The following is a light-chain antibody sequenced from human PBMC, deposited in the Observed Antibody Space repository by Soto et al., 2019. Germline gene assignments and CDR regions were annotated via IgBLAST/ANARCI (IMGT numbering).Light chain of an antibody. V-gene: IGKV3-15*01. CDR1: QSVSGN. J-gene: IGKJ5*01. CDR3: QQYNNSPLT. Sequence: EIVVTQSPATRSVSPGERATLSCRASQSVSGNLAWYQQKPGQAPRRLIYGASTRATGIPARFSGSGSGTDFTLTISSLQSEDFAIYYCQQYNNSPLTFGQGTRLE. CDR2: GAS.